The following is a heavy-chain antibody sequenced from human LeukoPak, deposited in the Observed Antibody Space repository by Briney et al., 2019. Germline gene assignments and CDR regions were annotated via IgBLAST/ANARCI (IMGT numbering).Heavy chain of an antibody. CDR2: ISSSGDTT. CDR3: DKDPRAMGRYFFDD. CDR1: GFTFNSYA. J-gene: IGHJ4*01. Sequence: GGSLRLSCVGSGFTFNSYAMSWFRQRPGQGPEWVSMISSSGDTTDYAESVKDRFTISRDNAKNTLYLKIESPRGEDTAIYFCDKDPRAMGRYFFDDWGKGAMVTVSS. D-gene: IGHD3-16*01. V-gene: IGHV3-23*01.